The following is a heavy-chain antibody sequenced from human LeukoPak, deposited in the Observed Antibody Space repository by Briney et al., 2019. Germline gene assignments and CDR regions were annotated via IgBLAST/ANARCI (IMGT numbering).Heavy chain of an antibody. Sequence: PGRSLRLSCAASGFTFDDYAMHWVRQAPGKGLEWVSGISWNSGSIGYADSVKGRFTISRDNAKNSLYLQMNSLRAEDTAVYYCARENPRYSGSYGAFDYWGQGTLVTVSS. D-gene: IGHD1-26*01. J-gene: IGHJ4*02. CDR1: GFTFDDYA. CDR2: ISWNSGSI. V-gene: IGHV3-9*01. CDR3: ARENPRYSGSYGAFDY.